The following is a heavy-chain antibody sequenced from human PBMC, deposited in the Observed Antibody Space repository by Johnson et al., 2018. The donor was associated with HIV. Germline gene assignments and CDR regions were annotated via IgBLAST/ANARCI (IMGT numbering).Heavy chain of an antibody. J-gene: IGHJ3*02. CDR1: GFIFDDYG. V-gene: IGHV3-20*04. D-gene: IGHD3-16*01. CDR3: VRVPVVIGGVRKAFDI. CDR2: LNWNGGST. Sequence: VQLVESGGGVVRPGGSLRLSCAASGFIFDDYGMSWVRQAPGKGLEWVSGLNWNGGSTGYADSVKGRFIISRDNAKNILYLKMNSLRADDTAVYYCVRVPVVIGGVRKAFDIWGQGTMVTVSS.